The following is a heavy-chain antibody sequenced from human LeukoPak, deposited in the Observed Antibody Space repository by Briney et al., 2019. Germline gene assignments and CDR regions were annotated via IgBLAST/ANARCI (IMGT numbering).Heavy chain of an antibody. J-gene: IGHJ6*02. D-gene: IGHD5-18*01. CDR3: AKAYVDTAMVTYYYYGMDV. Sequence: GGSLRLSCAVSGFTLSSYSMNWVRQAPGKGLEWVSYISSSSSTICYADSVKGRFTVSRDNAKNSLYLQMNSLRVEDTAVYYCAKAYVDTAMVTYYYYGMDVWGQGTTVTVSS. CDR2: ISSSSSTI. V-gene: IGHV3-48*01. CDR1: GFTLSSYS.